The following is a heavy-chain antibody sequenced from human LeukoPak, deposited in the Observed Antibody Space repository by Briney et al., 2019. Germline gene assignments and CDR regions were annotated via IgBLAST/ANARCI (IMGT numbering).Heavy chain of an antibody. CDR1: GYPFTDYF. CDR3: AVAIQAAAIPAFDY. CDR2: MNPTSGAT. Sequence: ASVTVSCTASGYPFTDYFRHWIRQTPGQGLEWVGWMNPTSGATKYAQKFQGRVTMTRDTSISTAYMKLSGLRSDDTAVYYCAVAIQAAAIPAFDYWGQGTLVTVSS. D-gene: IGHD6-25*01. J-gene: IGHJ4*02. V-gene: IGHV1-2*02.